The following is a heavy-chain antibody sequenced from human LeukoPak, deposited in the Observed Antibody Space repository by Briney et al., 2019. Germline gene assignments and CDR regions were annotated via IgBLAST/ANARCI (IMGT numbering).Heavy chain of an antibody. CDR3: AKDTAPCFVGIAVAGTYFDY. J-gene: IGHJ4*02. CDR2: ISWNSGSI. Sequence: GGSLRLSCAASGFTFDDYAMHWVRQAPGKGLEWVSGISWNSGSIGYADSVKGRFTISRDNAKNSLYLQMNSLRAEDTALYYCAKDTAPCFVGIAVAGTYFDYWGQGTLVTVSS. V-gene: IGHV3-9*01. D-gene: IGHD6-19*01. CDR1: GFTFDDYA.